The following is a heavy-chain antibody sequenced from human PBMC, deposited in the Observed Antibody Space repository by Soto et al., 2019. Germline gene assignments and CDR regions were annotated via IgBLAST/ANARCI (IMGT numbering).Heavy chain of an antibody. CDR1: GYTFTAIYG. CDR2: INPSGGST. D-gene: IGHD4-17*01. Sequence: GASVKVSCKASGYTFTAIYGISWVRQAPGQGLEWMGIINPSGGSTSYAQKFQGRVTMTRDTSTSTAYMELSSLRSEDTAVYYCARGDYEMNAFDIWGQGTMVTVSS. V-gene: IGHV1-46*01. J-gene: IGHJ3*02. CDR3: ARGDYEMNAFDI.